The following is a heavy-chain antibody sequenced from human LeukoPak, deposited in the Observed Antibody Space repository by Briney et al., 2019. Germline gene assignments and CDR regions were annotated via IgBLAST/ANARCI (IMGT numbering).Heavy chain of an antibody. CDR3: ARAGRKSRGVDIVRKKETGYYYYLDV. CDR1: GFTFSSYG. J-gene: IGHJ6*03. V-gene: IGHV3-30*02. Sequence: GGSLRLSCAASGFTFSSYGMHWVRQAPGKGLEWVAFIRYDGSNKYYVDSVKGRFTISRDNSKNTLYLQMNSLRVEDTAVYYCARAGRKSRGVDIVRKKETGYYYYLDVWGKGTTVTVSS. D-gene: IGHD2-15*01. CDR2: IRYDGSNK.